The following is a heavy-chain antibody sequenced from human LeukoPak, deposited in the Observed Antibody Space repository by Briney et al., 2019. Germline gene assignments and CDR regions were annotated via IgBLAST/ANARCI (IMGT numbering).Heavy chain of an antibody. CDR2: ISWNSGSI. V-gene: IGHV3-9*01. CDR1: GFTFDDYA. J-gene: IGHJ4*02. CDR3: AKAYSWEGPYYFDY. D-gene: IGHD2-21*01. Sequence: GGSLRLSCAASGFTFDDYAMHWVRQAPGKGLEWVSGISWNSGSIGYADSVKGRFTISRDNAKNSLYLQMNSLRAEDTALYYCAKAYSWEGPYYFDYWGQGTLVTVSS.